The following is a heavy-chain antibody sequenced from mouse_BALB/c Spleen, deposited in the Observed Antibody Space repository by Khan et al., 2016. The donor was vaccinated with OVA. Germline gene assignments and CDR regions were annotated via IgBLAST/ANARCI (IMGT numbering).Heavy chain of an antibody. D-gene: IGHD1-1*01. V-gene: IGHV5-17*02. Sequence: EVELVESGGGLVQPGGSRKLSCAASGFSFSSFGMHWVRQAPEKGLEWVAYISSGSSTIYYADTVKGRFTISRANPKTTLFLQLTILRYEASAMYVCATYGRWDWGAGTTVTVSS. CDR1: GFSFSSFG. CDR2: ISSGSSTI. CDR3: ATYGRWD. J-gene: IGHJ1*01.